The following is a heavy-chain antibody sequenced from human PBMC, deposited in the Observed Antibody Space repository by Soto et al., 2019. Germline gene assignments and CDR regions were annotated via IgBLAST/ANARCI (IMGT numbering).Heavy chain of an antibody. CDR1: GGSISSDNYY. V-gene: IGHV4-31*03. Sequence: PSETLYLTCTVSGGSISSDNYYWSWNRQHTGKGLEWIGYIDYIGRAYYNPSHKRRVTTSVDTSKNQFSLRLSSVTVADTATYFCAREVTSAAASYAFAIFGQAPFVT. CDR3: AREVTSAAASYAFAI. CDR2: IDYIGRA. J-gene: IGHJ3*02. D-gene: IGHD5-18*01.